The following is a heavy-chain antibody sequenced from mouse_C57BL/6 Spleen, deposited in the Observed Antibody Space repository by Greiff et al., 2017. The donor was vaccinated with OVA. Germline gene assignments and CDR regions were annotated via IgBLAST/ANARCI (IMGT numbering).Heavy chain of an antibody. J-gene: IGHJ3*01. D-gene: IGHD2-3*01. CDR3: ARYDGYWAWFAY. CDR2: IYPGSGST. V-gene: IGHV1-55*01. Sequence: VQLQQPGAELVKPGASVKMSCKASGYTFTSYWITWVKQRPGQGLEWIGDIYPGSGSTNYNEKFKSKATLTVDTSSSTAYMQLSSLTSEDSAVYYCARYDGYWAWFAYWGQGTLVTVSA. CDR1: GYTFTSYW.